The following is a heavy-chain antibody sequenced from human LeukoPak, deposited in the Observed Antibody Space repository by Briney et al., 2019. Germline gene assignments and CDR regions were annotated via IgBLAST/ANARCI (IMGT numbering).Heavy chain of an antibody. CDR1: GGSISSYY. Sequence: SETLSLTCTVSGGSISSYYWSWIRQPPGKGLEWIGYIYYSGSTNYNPSLKSRVTISVDTSKNQFSLKLSSVTAEDTAVYYCATVSPIAAAIEAFDIWGQGTMVTVSS. D-gene: IGHD6-13*01. CDR2: IYYSGST. J-gene: IGHJ3*02. V-gene: IGHV4-59*01. CDR3: ATVSPIAAAIEAFDI.